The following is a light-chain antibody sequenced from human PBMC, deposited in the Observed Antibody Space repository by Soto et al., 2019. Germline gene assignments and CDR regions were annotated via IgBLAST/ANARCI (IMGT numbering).Light chain of an antibody. V-gene: IGKV3-20*01. CDR1: QSVSSSY. CDR2: GAS. Sequence: EIVLTQSPGTLSLSPGERATLSCRASQSVSSSYLAWYQQKPGQAPRLLIYGASSRATGIPDRFSGSGSGTDFTLTISRLAPEDFAVYYCQQYGSSPPRFTFGGGTKVEIK. J-gene: IGKJ4*01. CDR3: QQYGSSPPRFT.